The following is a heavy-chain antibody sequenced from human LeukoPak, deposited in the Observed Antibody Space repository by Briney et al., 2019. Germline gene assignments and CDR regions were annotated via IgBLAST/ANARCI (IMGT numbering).Heavy chain of an antibody. D-gene: IGHD4-17*01. CDR1: GGTFSSYA. V-gene: IGHV1-69*04. Sequence: GASVKVSCKASGGTFSSYAISWVRQAPGQGLEWMGRIIPILGIANYAQKFQGRVTITADKSTSTAYMELSSLRSEDTAVYYCARDQSDYDAFDIWGQGTMVTVSS. CDR3: ARDQSDYDAFDI. CDR2: IIPILGIA. J-gene: IGHJ3*02.